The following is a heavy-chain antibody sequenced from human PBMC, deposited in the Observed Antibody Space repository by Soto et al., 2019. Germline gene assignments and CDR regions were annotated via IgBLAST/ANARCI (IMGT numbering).Heavy chain of an antibody. J-gene: IGHJ4*02. V-gene: IGHV3-53*01. D-gene: IGHD3-3*01. CDR1: GLSVVGSY. CDR2: VYPDDNT. Sequence: GGSLRLSCAASGLSVVGSYMNWFRQSEQKGLEWISVVYPDDNTYYAESVRGRFTISRDRSKNTVSLQMNSLRAEDTAVYYCARLPGAFYYDNGDYDFLDYWGQGTLVTVS. CDR3: ARLPGAFYYDNGDYDFLDY.